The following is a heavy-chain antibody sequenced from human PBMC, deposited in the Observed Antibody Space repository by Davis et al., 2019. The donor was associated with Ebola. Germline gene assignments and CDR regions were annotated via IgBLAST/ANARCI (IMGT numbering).Heavy chain of an antibody. D-gene: IGHD2-15*01. V-gene: IGHV3-30*03. CDR1: GFTFNDYA. J-gene: IGHJ4*02. CDR2: ISYDGTYE. CDR3: ARGGYVVAVAAPPDY. Sequence: PGGSLRLSCAASGFTFNDYAMHWVRQPPGRGLEWVALISYDGTYEWYADSVKGRFTISRDNSKDTVYLQLNSLRGGDTAVYYCARGGYVVAVAAPPDYWGQGTLVTVSS.